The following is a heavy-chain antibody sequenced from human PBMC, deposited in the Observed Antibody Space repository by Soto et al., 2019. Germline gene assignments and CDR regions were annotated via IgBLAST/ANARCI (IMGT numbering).Heavy chain of an antibody. V-gene: IGHV1-46*01. CDR3: ARGGNGDNVGYWYFDL. CDR2: INPGGVST. Sequence: QVQLVQSGAEVKKPGASVEVSCKASGYTFPTYYIHWVRHAPGQGLEWMGVINPGGVSTKYAQKFQDRVTMTSETSTSTVYMDLSSLRSEDTAVYFCARGGNGDNVGYWYFDLWGLGTLVTVSP. J-gene: IGHJ2*01. D-gene: IGHD4-17*01. CDR1: GYTFPTYY.